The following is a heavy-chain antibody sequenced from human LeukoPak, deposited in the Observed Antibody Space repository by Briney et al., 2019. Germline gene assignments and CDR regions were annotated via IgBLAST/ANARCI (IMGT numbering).Heavy chain of an antibody. Sequence: ASVKVSCKASGYTFTSYGISWVRQAPGQGLEWMGWISAYNGNTNYAQKFQGRVTITADKSTSTAYMELSSLRSEDTAVYYCARSSISGYNFDYWGQGTLVTVSS. D-gene: IGHD3-22*01. CDR1: GYTFTSYG. J-gene: IGHJ4*02. CDR3: ARSSISGYNFDY. CDR2: ISAYNGNT. V-gene: IGHV1-18*01.